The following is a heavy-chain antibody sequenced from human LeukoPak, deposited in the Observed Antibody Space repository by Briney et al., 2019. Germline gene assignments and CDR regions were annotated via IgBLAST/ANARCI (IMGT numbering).Heavy chain of an antibody. J-gene: IGHJ5*02. V-gene: IGHV3-21*01. CDR1: GFTFRTYS. Sequence: GGSLRLSCAASGFTFRTYSMNWVRQTPGKGLEWVASISSGSNYVYYADSVKGRFTISRDNAKNSVHLHMNSLRAEDTAVYYCARDRRENIAAPPGWFDPWGQGTLVTVSS. CDR2: ISSGSNYV. CDR3: ARDRRENIAAPPGWFDP. D-gene: IGHD6-6*01.